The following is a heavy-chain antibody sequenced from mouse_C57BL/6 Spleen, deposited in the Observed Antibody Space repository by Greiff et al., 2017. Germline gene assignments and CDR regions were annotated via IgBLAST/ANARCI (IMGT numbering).Heavy chain of an antibody. D-gene: IGHD1-1*01. CDR1: GYSITSGYY. CDR3: AGAPYYYGSSHYYAMDY. Sequence: EVKLMESGPGLVKPSQSLSLTCSVTGYSITSGYYWNWIRQFPGNKLEWMGYISYDGSNNYNPSLKNRIPITRDTSKNHFFLKLNSVTTEGTATYYCAGAPYYYGSSHYYAMDYWGQGTSVTVSS. CDR2: ISYDGSN. J-gene: IGHJ4*01. V-gene: IGHV3-6*01.